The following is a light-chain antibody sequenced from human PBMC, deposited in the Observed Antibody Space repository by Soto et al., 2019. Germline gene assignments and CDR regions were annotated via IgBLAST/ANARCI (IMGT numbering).Light chain of an antibody. V-gene: IGLV1-36*01. CDR3: AAWDDSLP. Sequence: QAVVTQPPSVSEAPRQRVTISCSGSSSNIGNNAVNWYQQLPGKAPKLLIYYDDLLPSGVSDRFSGSKSGTSASLAISGLQSEDEADYYCAAWDDSLPFGGGTQLTVL. CDR1: SSNIGNNA. CDR2: YDD. J-gene: IGLJ2*01.